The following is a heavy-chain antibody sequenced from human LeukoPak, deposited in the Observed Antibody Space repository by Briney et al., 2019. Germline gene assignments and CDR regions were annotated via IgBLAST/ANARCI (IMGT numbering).Heavy chain of an antibody. D-gene: IGHD3-22*01. CDR3: TRASHQYYYDSSGYYYFDY. J-gene: IGHJ4*02. CDR2: TYYRSKWYN. CDR1: GDSVSSNSAA. Sequence: SQTLSLTCANSGDSVSSNSAAWNWIRQSPSRGLEWLGRTYYRSKWYNDYAVSVKSRITINPDTSKNQFSLQLNSVTPEDTAVYYCTRASHQYYYDSSGYYYFDYWGQGTLVTVSS. V-gene: IGHV6-1*01.